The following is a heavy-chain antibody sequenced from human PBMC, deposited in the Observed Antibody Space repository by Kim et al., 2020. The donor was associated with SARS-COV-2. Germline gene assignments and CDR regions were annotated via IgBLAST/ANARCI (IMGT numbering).Heavy chain of an antibody. CDR3: TRDDGYGMDV. J-gene: IGHJ6*02. V-gene: IGHV3-74*01. CDR1: RFTFNNRW. CDR2: INSDGSTT. Sequence: GGSLRLSCAASRFTFNNRWMHWVRQSPGKGLVWVSHINSDGSTTTYADSVRGRFTISRDNAKNTVYLQMNNLRAEDTAVYYCTRDDGYGMDVWGQGTTVT.